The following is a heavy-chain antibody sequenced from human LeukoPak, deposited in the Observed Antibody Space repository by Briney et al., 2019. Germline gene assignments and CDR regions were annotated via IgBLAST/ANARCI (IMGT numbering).Heavy chain of an antibody. V-gene: IGHV3-74*01. Sequence: PGGSLRLSCAASGFTFSSYWMNWVRRAPGQGLVWVSRIASDGSSTTYADSVKGRFSISRDNAKNTLYLQMNSLRVEDTAVYYCARGRPHGNDYWGQGTLVTVSS. J-gene: IGHJ4*02. D-gene: IGHD4-23*01. CDR2: IASDGSST. CDR3: ARGRPHGNDY. CDR1: GFTFSSYW.